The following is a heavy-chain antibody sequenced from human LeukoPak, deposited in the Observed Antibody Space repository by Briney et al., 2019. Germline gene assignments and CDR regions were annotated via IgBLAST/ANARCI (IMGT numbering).Heavy chain of an antibody. V-gene: IGHV3-66*01. Sequence: GGSLRLSCAASGFTVSSNYMSWVRQAPGKGLEWVSVIYSGGDTYYADSVKGRFTTSRDNSKNMIYLEMSSLKAEDTAVYYCARERNLEIAVAGTIFDYWGQGTLVTVSS. D-gene: IGHD6-19*01. J-gene: IGHJ4*02. CDR1: GFTVSSNY. CDR3: ARERNLEIAVAGTIFDY. CDR2: IYSGGDT.